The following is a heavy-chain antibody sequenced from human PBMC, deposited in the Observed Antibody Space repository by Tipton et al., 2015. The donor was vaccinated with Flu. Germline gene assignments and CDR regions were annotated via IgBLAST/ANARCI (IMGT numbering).Heavy chain of an antibody. J-gene: IGHJ1*01. CDR1: GGSISSGSYF. V-gene: IGHV4-61*09. CDR3: ARGGQWLDEYFQH. CDR2: ISTSGST. D-gene: IGHD6-19*01. Sequence: TLSLTCTVSGGSISSGSYFWGWIRQPAGEGLEWIGHISTSGSTNYNPSLKSRLTLSVDTSKNQFSLRLSSVTAADTAVYYCARGGQWLDEYFQHWGQGTLVTVSS.